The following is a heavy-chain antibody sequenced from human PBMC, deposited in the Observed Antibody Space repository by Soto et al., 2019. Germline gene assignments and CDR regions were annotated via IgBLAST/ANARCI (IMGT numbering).Heavy chain of an antibody. CDR1: GFTFSSYS. CDR2: ISSSSSYI. J-gene: IGHJ6*02. Sequence: EVQLVESGGGLVKPGGSLRLSCAASGFTFSSYSMNWVRQAPGKGLEWVSSISSSSSYIYYADSVKGRFTISRDNAKNSLYLQMNSLRAEDTAVYYCARDGGYCSGGSCSGYYGMDVWGQGTTVTVSS. V-gene: IGHV3-21*01. D-gene: IGHD2-15*01. CDR3: ARDGGYCSGGSCSGYYGMDV.